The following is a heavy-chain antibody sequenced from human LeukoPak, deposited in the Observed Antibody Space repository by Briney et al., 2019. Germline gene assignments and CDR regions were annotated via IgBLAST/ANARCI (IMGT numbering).Heavy chain of an antibody. V-gene: IGHV4-39*01. Sequence: PSETLSLTCTVSGGSISSSSYYWGWIRQPPGKGLEWIGSIYYSGSTYYNPSLESRVTISVDTSKNQFSLKLSSVTAADTAVYYCARHEAGGGLTYWGQGTLVTVSS. CDR2: IYYSGST. CDR1: GGSISSSSYY. J-gene: IGHJ4*02. CDR3: ARHEAGGGLTY. D-gene: IGHD3-9*01.